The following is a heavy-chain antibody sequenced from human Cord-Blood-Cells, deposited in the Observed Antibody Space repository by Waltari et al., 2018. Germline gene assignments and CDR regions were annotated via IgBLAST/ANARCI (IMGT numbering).Heavy chain of an antibody. Sequence: QVQPVQSGAEVKKDGASVRVSCQVSGSTLTELSLHWLRQPPGKGLEWMGGLETEEGETINAQKCQGRGTMTGDTATDTAYMELSSLGSEDVAVEYCAVGATGGALDIWGQGTRATVSS. CDR3: AVGATGGALDI. D-gene: IGHD1-26*01. J-gene: IGHJ3*02. CDR1: GSTLTELS. CDR2: LETEEGET. V-gene: IGHV1-24*01.